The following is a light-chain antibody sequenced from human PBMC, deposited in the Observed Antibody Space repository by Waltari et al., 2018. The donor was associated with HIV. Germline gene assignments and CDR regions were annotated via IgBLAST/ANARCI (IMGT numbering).Light chain of an antibody. Sequence: DVVMTQSPLSLSVALGQPASICCKSSQGVLHSDGTIYLNWFHQRPGQSPRRLIYKVSQRDPGVPGRFSGSGSGTGFTLNISRVEADDLGLFFCLQGTHWPYTFGQGTKLEI. CDR2: KVS. CDR3: LQGTHWPYT. J-gene: IGKJ2*01. CDR1: QGVLHSDGTIY. V-gene: IGKV2-30*02.